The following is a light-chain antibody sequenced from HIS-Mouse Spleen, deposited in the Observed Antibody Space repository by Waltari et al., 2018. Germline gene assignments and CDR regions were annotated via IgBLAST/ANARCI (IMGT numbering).Light chain of an antibody. CDR1: SSHVGGYTY. V-gene: IGLV2-14*03. CDR3: SSYTSSSFNVV. Sequence: QSALTQPASVSGSPGQSITIPCTGTSSHVGGYTYVSWYQQHPGKAPKLMIYDVSNRPSVVSNRFSGSKSGNTASLTISGLQAEDEADYYCSSYTSSSFNVVFGGGTKLTVL. CDR2: DVS. J-gene: IGLJ2*01.